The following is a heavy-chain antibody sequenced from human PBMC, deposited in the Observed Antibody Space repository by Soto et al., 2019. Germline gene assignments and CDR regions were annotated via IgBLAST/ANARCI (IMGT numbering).Heavy chain of an antibody. J-gene: IGHJ4*02. Sequence: QEHLVQSGGEVKTPGSSVKVSCKASGGTFSSYAISWVRQAPGQGLEWMGGVLPVFGTTNHAQTAHDRITTTADESTNTAYMELTSLGPGDTAMYYCARGQMPSTRAVARFDFWGQGTLVTVSS. V-gene: IGHV1-69*01. CDR2: VLPVFGTT. D-gene: IGHD6-19*01. CDR3: ARGQMPSTRAVARFDF. CDR1: GGTFSSYA.